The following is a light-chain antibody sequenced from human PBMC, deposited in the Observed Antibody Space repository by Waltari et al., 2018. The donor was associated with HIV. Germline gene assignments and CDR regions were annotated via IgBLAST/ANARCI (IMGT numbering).Light chain of an antibody. Sequence: QSVLTQPPSASGTPGQRLTISCSGSTSHIGTEYVSWSHQLPGAAPRLLIYRDNQRPSGVPDRFSGSKSGTSASLAISGLRSEDESDYYCAAWDDSLGGVIFGGGTKLTVL. CDR1: TSHIGTEY. CDR3: AAWDDSLGGVI. J-gene: IGLJ2*01. V-gene: IGLV1-47*01. CDR2: RDN.